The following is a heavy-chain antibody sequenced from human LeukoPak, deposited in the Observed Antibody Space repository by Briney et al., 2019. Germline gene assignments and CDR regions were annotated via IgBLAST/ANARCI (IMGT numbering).Heavy chain of an antibody. Sequence: PGGSLRLSCAASGFTFSSYAMSWVRQAPGKGLEWVSAISGSGGSTYYADSVKGRFTISRDDSRNTLYLQMNSLRGDDTAVYYCAKDVGKWESLHFFDYRGQGTLVTVSS. V-gene: IGHV3-23*01. D-gene: IGHD1-26*01. J-gene: IGHJ4*02. CDR3: AKDVGKWESLHFFDY. CDR1: GFTFSSYA. CDR2: ISGSGGST.